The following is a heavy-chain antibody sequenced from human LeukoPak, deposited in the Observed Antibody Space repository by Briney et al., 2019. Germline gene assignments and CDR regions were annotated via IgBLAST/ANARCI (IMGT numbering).Heavy chain of an antibody. CDR3: ARDYSNYGDYMDV. J-gene: IGHJ6*03. D-gene: IGHD4-11*01. V-gene: IGHV1-2*02. Sequence: ASVKVSCKASGYTFTGYYMHWVQQAPGQGLEWMGWINPNSGGTNYAQKFQGRVTMTRDTSISTAYMELSRLRSDDTAVYYCARDYSNYGDYMDVWGKGTTVTVSS. CDR1: GYTFTGYY. CDR2: INPNSGGT.